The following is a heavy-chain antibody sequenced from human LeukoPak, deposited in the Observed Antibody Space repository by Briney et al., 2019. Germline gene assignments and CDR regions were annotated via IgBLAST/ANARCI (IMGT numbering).Heavy chain of an antibody. J-gene: IGHJ1*01. CDR1: GGSFSGYY. D-gene: IGHD3-22*01. V-gene: IGHV4-34*01. CDR2: INHSGST. Sequence: PSETLSLTCAVYGGSFSGYYWTWIRQPPGKGLEWIGEINHSGSTNYNPSLKSRVTISADTSRNHFSLNLSSVTAADTAVYYCARDFPVDSSGYYQYFQYWGQGTLVTVSS. CDR3: ARDFPVDSSGYYQYFQY.